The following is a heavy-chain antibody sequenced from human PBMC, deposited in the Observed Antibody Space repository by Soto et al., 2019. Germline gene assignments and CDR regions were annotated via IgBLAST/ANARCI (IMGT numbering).Heavy chain of an antibody. D-gene: IGHD6-13*01. CDR2: VYDSGST. V-gene: IGHV4-59*03. CDR3: ARGWSSSWPY. CDR1: SGSISGYF. Sequence: SETLSLTCIVSSGSISGYFWSWIRQPPGKGLEWIAFVYDSGSTNYNPSLKSRVTVSVDTSNNQFSLKLISVTAADTAVYYCARGWSSSWPYWGQGTLVTVSS. J-gene: IGHJ4*02.